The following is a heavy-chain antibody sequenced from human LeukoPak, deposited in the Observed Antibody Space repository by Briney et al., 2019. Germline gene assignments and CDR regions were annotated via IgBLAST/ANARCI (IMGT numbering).Heavy chain of an antibody. CDR3: ARDLGSSGYV. D-gene: IGHD3-22*01. CDR2: INTNTGNP. J-gene: IGHJ4*02. Sequence: ASVKVSCKTSGYPFTRFVMSWVRQAPGQGLEWMGWINTNTGNPTYAQGFTGRFVFSLDTSVSTAYLQISSLKAEDTAVYFCARDLGSSGYVWGQGTLVTVSS. V-gene: IGHV7-4-1*02. CDR1: GYPFTRFV.